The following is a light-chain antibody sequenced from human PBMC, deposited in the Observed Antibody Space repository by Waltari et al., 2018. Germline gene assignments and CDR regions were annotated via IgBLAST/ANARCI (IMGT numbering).Light chain of an antibody. V-gene: IGLV2-14*03. CDR1: SGDIGRHNF. J-gene: IGLJ1*01. Sequence: QSALTQPASVSGSPGQSITISCTGTSGDIGRHNFVSWYQQHPGKAPRLMIFDVSNRPSGVVDRFSGSKSGNAASLTISGLQAEDEADYYCSTYSPSGTPYVFGTGTEVTVL. CDR3: STYSPSGTPYV. CDR2: DVS.